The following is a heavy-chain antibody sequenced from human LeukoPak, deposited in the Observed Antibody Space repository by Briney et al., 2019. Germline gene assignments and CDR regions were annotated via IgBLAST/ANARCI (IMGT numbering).Heavy chain of an antibody. CDR3: ARDQGSLTRSWYTGY. D-gene: IGHD6-13*01. Sequence: ASVKVSCKASGYTFTGYHIHWGRKAPRPGLERMRKNNPYSGDRNFAQKFHGRVSMTRDTSITTAYMDLSSLTPDDTAVYFCARDQGSLTRSWYTGYWGQGTQVTVSS. CDR1: GYTFTGYH. J-gene: IGHJ4*02. V-gene: IGHV1-2*02. CDR2: NNPYSGDR.